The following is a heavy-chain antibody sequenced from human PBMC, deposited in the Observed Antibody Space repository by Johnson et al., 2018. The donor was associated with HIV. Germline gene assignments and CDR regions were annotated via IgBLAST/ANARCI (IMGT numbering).Heavy chain of an antibody. CDR2: IKSKANSYAT. CDR1: GFTFSNAW. Sequence: VQLVESGGGLVKPGGSLRVSCAASGFTFSNAWMNWVRQAPGKGLEWVGRIKSKANSYATAYAASVKGRFTISRDDSKNTAYLQMNSLKTEDTAVYYCTSTPPYYYDSGGYMGDAFDIWGQGT. V-gene: IGHV3-73*01. D-gene: IGHD3-22*01. J-gene: IGHJ3*02. CDR3: TSTPPYYYDSGGYMGDAFDI.